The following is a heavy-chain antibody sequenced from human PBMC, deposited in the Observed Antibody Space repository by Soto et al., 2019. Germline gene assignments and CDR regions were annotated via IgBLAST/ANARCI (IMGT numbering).Heavy chain of an antibody. D-gene: IGHD4-4*01. Sequence: EVQLVESGGGLVQPGGSLRLSCAASGFTFSVYWMHWVRQAPGKGLVWVSRIDSDGSTTSYAVSVKGRFPISGDNAKSTLYLQMNRLRAEDTAVYYCARPGYSNYGPGVDVWGQGTTVTVSS. CDR3: ARPGYSNYGPGVDV. CDR2: IDSDGSTT. V-gene: IGHV3-74*01. CDR1: GFTFSVYW. J-gene: IGHJ6*02.